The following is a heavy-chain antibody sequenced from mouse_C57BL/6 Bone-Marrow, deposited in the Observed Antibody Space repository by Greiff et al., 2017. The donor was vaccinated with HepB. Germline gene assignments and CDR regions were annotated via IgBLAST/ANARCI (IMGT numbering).Heavy chain of an antibody. CDR2: IDPEDGDT. Sequence: VQLQQSGAELVRPGASVKLSCTASGFNFNDYYMHWVKQRPEQGLEWIGRIDPEDGDTEYAPKFQGKATMTADTSSNTAYLQLSSLTSEDTAVYYCTRRGYFDYWGQGTTLTVSS. V-gene: IGHV14-1*01. CDR3: TRRGYFDY. J-gene: IGHJ2*01. CDR1: GFNFNDYY.